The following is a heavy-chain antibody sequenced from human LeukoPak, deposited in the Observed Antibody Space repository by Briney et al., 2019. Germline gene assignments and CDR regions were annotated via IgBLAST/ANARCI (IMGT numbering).Heavy chain of an antibody. J-gene: IGHJ4*02. V-gene: IGHV4-34*01. CDR1: GGAFRGYY. Sequence: PSGTPSPPLAGYGGAFRGYYWGWIRPPPRKGAGGIWEINHSGSTNYNPSLKSRVTISVDTSKNQFSLKLSSVTAADTAVYYCASRLTTVTRSPGFRIWGQGTLVTVSS. D-gene: IGHD4-17*01. CDR2: INHSGST. CDR3: ASRLTTVTRSPGFRI.